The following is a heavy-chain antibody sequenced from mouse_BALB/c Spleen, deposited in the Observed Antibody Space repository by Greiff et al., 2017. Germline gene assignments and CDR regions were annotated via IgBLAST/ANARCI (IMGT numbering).Heavy chain of an antibody. CDR1: GYSFTGYY. D-gene: IGHD2-10*01. CDR2: ISCYNGAT. Sequence: LVKTGASVKISCKASGYSFTGYYMHWVKQSHGKSLEWIGYISCYNGATSYNQKFKGKATFTVDTSSSTAYMQFNSLTSEDSAVYYRARQPSYYEDAMDYWGQGTSVTVSS. CDR3: ARQPSYYEDAMDY. V-gene: IGHV1S34*01. J-gene: IGHJ4*01.